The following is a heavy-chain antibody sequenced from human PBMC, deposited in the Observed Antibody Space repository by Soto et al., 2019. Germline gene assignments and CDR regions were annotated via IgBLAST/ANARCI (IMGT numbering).Heavy chain of an antibody. CDR3: AREKSNGMDV. CDR2: MNPNSGNT. CDR1: GYTFTGYD. V-gene: IGHV1-8*01. J-gene: IGHJ6*02. Sequence: QVQLVQSGAEVKKPGASVKVSCKASGYTFTGYDINWVRQATGQGLEWMGWMNPNSGNTAYAQKFQGRVTMTRNTSISTAYMELSSLRSDDTAVYYCAREKSNGMDVWGQGTTVTVSS.